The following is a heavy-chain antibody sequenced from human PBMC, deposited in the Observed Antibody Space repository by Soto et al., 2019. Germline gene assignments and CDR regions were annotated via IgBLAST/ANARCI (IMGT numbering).Heavy chain of an antibody. D-gene: IGHD6-6*01. J-gene: IGHJ4*02. Sequence: LRLSCVASGFTFSSYGIHWVRQAPGKGLEWVAVIWYDGGNKFYADSVKGRFTISRDNSKNTLSLQMNSLRAEDTAIYYCAKDRHSTSSGYFDYWGQGTPVTVSS. V-gene: IGHV3-33*06. CDR2: IWYDGGNK. CDR3: AKDRHSTSSGYFDY. CDR1: GFTFSSYG.